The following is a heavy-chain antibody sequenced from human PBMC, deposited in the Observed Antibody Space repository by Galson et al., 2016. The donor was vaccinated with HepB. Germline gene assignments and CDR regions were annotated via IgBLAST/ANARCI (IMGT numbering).Heavy chain of an antibody. Sequence: SLRLSCATSGFTFSSNWMSWVRQAPGKGLEWVANIKQDGTENYVDSVKGRFTISSDNAKNSLYLQMNSLRAEDTAAYYCARGPDYGDWVDFLDCWGQGTLVTVSS. CDR1: GFTFSSNW. D-gene: IGHD4-17*01. CDR2: IKQDGTE. V-gene: IGHV3-7*04. CDR3: ARGPDYGDWVDFLDC. J-gene: IGHJ4*02.